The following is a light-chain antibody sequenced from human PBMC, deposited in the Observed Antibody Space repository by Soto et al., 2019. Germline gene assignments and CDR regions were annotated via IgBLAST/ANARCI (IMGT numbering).Light chain of an antibody. Sequence: EIVLTQSPATLSLSPGERATLSCRASQSISSNYLAWYQQKPGQAPRLLIYDASSRAPDIPDRFSGSGSGTDFTLTISGLEPEDLAVYYCQQYGTSPYTFGPGTKLEIK. V-gene: IGKV3-20*01. CDR2: DAS. CDR1: QSISSNY. J-gene: IGKJ2*01. CDR3: QQYGTSPYT.